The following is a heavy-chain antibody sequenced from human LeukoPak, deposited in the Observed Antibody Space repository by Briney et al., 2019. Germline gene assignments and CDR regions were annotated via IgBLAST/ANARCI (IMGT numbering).Heavy chain of an antibody. CDR3: ARGRTAAAGSRLTRYFDL. J-gene: IGHJ2*01. D-gene: IGHD6-13*01. V-gene: IGHV4-34*01. Sequence: PSETLSLTCAVYGGSFSGYYWSWIRQPPGKGLEWIGGINHSGSTNYNPSLKSRVTISVDTSKNQFSLKLSSVTAADTAVYYCARGRTAAAGSRLTRYFDLWGRGTLVTVSS. CDR2: INHSGST. CDR1: GGSFSGYY.